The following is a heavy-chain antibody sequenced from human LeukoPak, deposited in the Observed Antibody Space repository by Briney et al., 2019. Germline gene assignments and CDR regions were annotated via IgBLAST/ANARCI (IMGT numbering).Heavy chain of an antibody. CDR2: IYYSGST. V-gene: IGHV4-39*01. CDR1: GGSISSSSYY. Sequence: SETLSLTCTVSGGSISSSSYYWVWIRQPPGKGLEWIGSIYYSGSTYYNPSLKSRVTISVDTSKNQFSLKLSSVTAADTAVYYCARDSPGYGGYSYWGQGTLVTVSS. J-gene: IGHJ4*02. D-gene: IGHD5-12*01. CDR3: ARDSPGYGGYSY.